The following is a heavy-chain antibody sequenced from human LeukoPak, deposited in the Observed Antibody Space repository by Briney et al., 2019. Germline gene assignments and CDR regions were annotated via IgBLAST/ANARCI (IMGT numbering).Heavy chain of an antibody. V-gene: IGHV3-7*01. CDR1: GFTFSNYW. D-gene: IGHD3-16*01. CDR3: ATLKTYYDYVWGSYFDN. CDR2: IKEAGSEK. Sequence: GGSLRLSCAASGFTFSNYWMSWVRQAPGKGLEFMANIKEAGSEKYYVDSVKGRFTISKDNAKNSLYLQMNSLRAEDTAVYYCATLKTYYDYVWGSYFDNWGQGTLVTVSS. J-gene: IGHJ5*02.